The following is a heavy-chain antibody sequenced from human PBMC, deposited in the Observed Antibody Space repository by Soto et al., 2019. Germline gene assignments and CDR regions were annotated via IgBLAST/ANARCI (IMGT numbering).Heavy chain of an antibody. Sequence: QVQLQQWGAGLLKPSETLSLTCAVYGGSFSGYYWSWIRQPPGKGLEWIGEINHSGSTNYNPSLKSRVTISVDTSKNQFSLKLSSVTAADTAVYYCARVPFKGYVWFGELNYYYGMDVWGQGTTVTVSS. CDR2: INHSGST. V-gene: IGHV4-34*01. J-gene: IGHJ6*02. D-gene: IGHD3-10*01. CDR1: GGSFSGYY. CDR3: ARVPFKGYVWFGELNYYYGMDV.